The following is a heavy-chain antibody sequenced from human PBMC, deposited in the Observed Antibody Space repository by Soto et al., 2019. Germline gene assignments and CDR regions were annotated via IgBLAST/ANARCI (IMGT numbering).Heavy chain of an antibody. J-gene: IGHJ4*02. V-gene: IGHV4-34*01. CDR3: AKGSQADYYDSGTFYSSAP. CDR1: GGSFHGYY. D-gene: IGHD3-10*01. Sequence: SETLSLTCAVYGGSFHGYYCSWIRQPPWKGLEWIGEINHSGSVNFNPTFKSRVSISVDTSKNQMSLQLSSVSDADTAVYYCAKGSQADYYDSGTFYSSAPWGQGTVFTVSA. CDR2: INHSGSV.